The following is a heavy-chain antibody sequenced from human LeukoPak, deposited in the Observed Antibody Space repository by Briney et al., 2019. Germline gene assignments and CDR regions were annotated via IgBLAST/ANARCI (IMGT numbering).Heavy chain of an antibody. CDR2: IGSGSGTI. J-gene: IGHJ4*02. CDR3: ARDRGGY. CDR1: GFTFSNYW. V-gene: IGHV3-48*04. Sequence: GGSLRLSSAASGFTFSNYWMIWVRQAPGKGLEWISYIGSGSGTIYYVDSVRGRFTISRDNANNSLYLQMDSLRVEDTAVYYCARDRGGYWGQGTLVTVSS.